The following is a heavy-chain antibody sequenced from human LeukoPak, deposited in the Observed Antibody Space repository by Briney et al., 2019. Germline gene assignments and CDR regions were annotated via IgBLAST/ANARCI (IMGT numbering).Heavy chain of an antibody. Sequence: PGGSLRLSCAASGFTFSNYAMHWVRQAPGKGLEWVAVISYDGSNKYYADSVKGRFTISRDNSKDTLYLQMSSVRVDDTAVYYCARDRGRYYDSRGFYWGYYFDSWGQGILVTVST. CDR2: ISYDGSNK. CDR3: ARDRGRYYDSRGFYWGYYFDS. CDR1: GFTFSNYA. V-gene: IGHV3-30-3*01. D-gene: IGHD3-22*01. J-gene: IGHJ4*02.